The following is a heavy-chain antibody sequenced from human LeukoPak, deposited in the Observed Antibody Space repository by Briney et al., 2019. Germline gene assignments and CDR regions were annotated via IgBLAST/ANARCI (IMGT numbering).Heavy chain of an antibody. CDR1: GYSFSSYW. CDR3: ARFVGACSGGNCYFDY. J-gene: IGHJ4*02. V-gene: IGHV5-51*01. CDR2: IYPGDSDT. D-gene: IGHD2-15*01. Sequence: GESLKISCKASGYSFSSYWIAWVRQMSGKGLEWMGIIYPGDSDTRYSPSFQGQVTISADKSINTAYLQWNSLKASDTAIYYCARFVGACSGGNCYFDYWGQGTLVTVSS.